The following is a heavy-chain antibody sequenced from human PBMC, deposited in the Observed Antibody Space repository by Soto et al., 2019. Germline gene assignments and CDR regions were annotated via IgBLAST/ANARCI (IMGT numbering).Heavy chain of an antibody. V-gene: IGHV4-30-4*01. CDR3: ARLISGYYFFDY. CDR2: IYHSGSS. CDR1: GGSISSADYY. J-gene: IGHJ4*02. Sequence: PSETLSLTCTVSGGSISSADYYWSWIRQPPGRGLEWIAYIYHSGSSYFNPSLKSRLSISVDTSKNLLSLKLRSVTAADTAVYYCARLISGYYFFDYWGQGTLVTVSS. D-gene: IGHD3-22*01.